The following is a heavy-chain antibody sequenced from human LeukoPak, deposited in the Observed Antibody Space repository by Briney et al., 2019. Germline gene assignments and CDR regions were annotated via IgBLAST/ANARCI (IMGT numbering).Heavy chain of an antibody. Sequence: PSETLSLTCTVSGGSISSYYWSWIRQPPGKGLEGIGYIYYSGSTNYNPSLKSRVTISVDTSKNQFSLKLSSVTAADTAVYYCARDRGDGYSDYWGQGTLVTVSS. CDR3: ARDRGDGYSDY. CDR2: IYYSGST. J-gene: IGHJ4*02. CDR1: GGSISSYY. V-gene: IGHV4-59*01. D-gene: IGHD5-24*01.